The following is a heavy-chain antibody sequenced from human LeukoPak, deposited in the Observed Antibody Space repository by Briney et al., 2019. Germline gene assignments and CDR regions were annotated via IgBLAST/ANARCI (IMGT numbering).Heavy chain of an antibody. CDR2: IIPILGIA. V-gene: IGHV1-69*04. Sequence: ASVKVSCKASGGTFSSYAISWVRQAPGQGLEWMGRIIPILGIANYAQKFQGRVTITADKSTSTAYMELSSLRSEDTAVYYCAREYYDILTGFDYWGQGTLVTVSS. CDR3: AREYYDILTGFDY. J-gene: IGHJ4*02. CDR1: GGTFSSYA. D-gene: IGHD3-9*01.